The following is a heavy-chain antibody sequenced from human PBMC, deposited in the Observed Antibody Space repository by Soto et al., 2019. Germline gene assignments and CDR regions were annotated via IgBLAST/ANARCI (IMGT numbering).Heavy chain of an antibody. CDR3: ARDRDNWTRDAFDI. CDR2: IYHSGST. D-gene: IGHD1-20*01. V-gene: IGHV4-4*02. J-gene: IGHJ3*02. Sequence: QVQLQESGPGLVKPSGTLSLTCAVSSGSISSSNWWSWVRQPPGKGLEWIGEIYHSGSTNYNPSFKSRVTISVDKSKDQFSLKLSSVTAADTAVYYCARDRDNWTRDAFDIWGQGTMVTVSS. CDR1: SGSISSSNW.